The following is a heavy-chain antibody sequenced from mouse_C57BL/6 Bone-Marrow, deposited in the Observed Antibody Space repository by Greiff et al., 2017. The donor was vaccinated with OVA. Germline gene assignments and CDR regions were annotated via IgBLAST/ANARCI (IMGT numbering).Heavy chain of an antibody. D-gene: IGHD1-1*01. CDR2: IHPNSGST. Sequence: QVQLQQSGAELVKPGASVKLSCKASGYTFTSYWMHWVKQRPGQGLEWIGMIHPNSGSTNYNEKFKSKATLTVDKSSSTAYMQLSSLTSEDSAVYYCARWYYGSRFAMDYWGQGTSVTVSS. CDR1: GYTFTSYW. V-gene: IGHV1-64*01. CDR3: ARWYYGSRFAMDY. J-gene: IGHJ4*01.